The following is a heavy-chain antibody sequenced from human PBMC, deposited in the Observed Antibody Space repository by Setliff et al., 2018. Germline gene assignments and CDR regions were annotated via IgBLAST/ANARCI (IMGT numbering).Heavy chain of an antibody. CDR3: AKCGGDHCCPLNYYQYMDV. Sequence: GESLKISCTASRFTFSVYVMAWVRQAPGKGLEWVSSITGSGGGTYYADSVKGRFIVSRDNSKNTLYLQMNSLRDEDTAVYYCAKCGGDHCCPLNYYQYMDVWGKGTTVTVSS. D-gene: IGHD2-21*02. V-gene: IGHV3-23*01. CDR2: ITGSGGGT. J-gene: IGHJ6*03. CDR1: RFTFSVYV.